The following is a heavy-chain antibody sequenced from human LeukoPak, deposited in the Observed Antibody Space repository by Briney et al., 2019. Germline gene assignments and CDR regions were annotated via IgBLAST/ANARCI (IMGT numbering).Heavy chain of an antibody. Sequence: GGSLRLSCAASGFTFSSYSMNWVRQAPGKGLEWVSSINTRSYIYSADSVKGRFTISRDNAKNSFFLQMSSLRAEDTSVYYCVAGDWGARDSFDLWGRGTMVTVSS. CDR2: INTRSYI. CDR1: GFTFSSYS. J-gene: IGHJ3*01. V-gene: IGHV3-21*01. CDR3: VAGDWGARDSFDL. D-gene: IGHD2-21*02.